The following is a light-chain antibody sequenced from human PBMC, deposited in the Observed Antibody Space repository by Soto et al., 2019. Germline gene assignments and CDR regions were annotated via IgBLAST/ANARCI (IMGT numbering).Light chain of an antibody. CDR3: QRYYGTPLT. V-gene: IGKV4-1*01. CDR2: WAS. CDR1: HSVLFGSNNY. Sequence: DFVMTQSPDSLAVSLGERATINCKSSHSVLFGSNNYLAWYQQKSGQPPKLLINWASTRESGVPDRFSGSGSGTDFTLTISSLQAEVVAVYYCQRYYGTPLTFCGGTKVEIK. J-gene: IGKJ4*01.